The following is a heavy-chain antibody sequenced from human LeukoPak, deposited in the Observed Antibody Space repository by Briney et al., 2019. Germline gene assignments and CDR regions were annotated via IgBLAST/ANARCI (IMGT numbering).Heavy chain of an antibody. V-gene: IGHV4-39*07. Sequence: SETLSLTCTVSGGSISSSSYYWGWIRQPPGKGLEWIGSIYYSGSTYYNPSLKSRVTISVDTSKNQFSLKLSSVTAADTAVYYCARAYDILTGYSKGGSPFDYWGQGTLVTVSS. J-gene: IGHJ4*02. D-gene: IGHD3-9*01. CDR2: IYYSGST. CDR1: GGSISSSSYY. CDR3: ARAYDILTGYSKGGSPFDY.